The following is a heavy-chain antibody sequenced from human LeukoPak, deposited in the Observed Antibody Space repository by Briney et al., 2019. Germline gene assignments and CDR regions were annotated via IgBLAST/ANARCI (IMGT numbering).Heavy chain of an antibody. Sequence: GGSLRLSCAASGFTFDDYGMSWVRHAPGKGLEWVSGINWNGGSTVYADSVKGRFTISRDNAKNSLYLQMNSLRAEDTALYYCARDRVAAAGTNWFDPWGQGTLVTVSS. J-gene: IGHJ5*02. CDR2: INWNGGST. V-gene: IGHV3-20*04. D-gene: IGHD6-13*01. CDR3: ARDRVAAAGTNWFDP. CDR1: GFTFDDYG.